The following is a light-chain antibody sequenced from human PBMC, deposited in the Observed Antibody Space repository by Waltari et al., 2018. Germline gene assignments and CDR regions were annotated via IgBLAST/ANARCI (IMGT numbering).Light chain of an antibody. Sequence: ELVMTQSPATLSLSPGERATLSCKASQNVSFNLAWYQKKPDQAPRLLIYGASTRATGIPATFSASGSGTDCTLTISSLRSEDFAVYFWQQYNYWPTFGGGTKIEIK. CDR1: QNVSFN. CDR2: GAS. CDR3: QQYNYWPT. V-gene: IGKV3-15*01. J-gene: IGKJ4*01.